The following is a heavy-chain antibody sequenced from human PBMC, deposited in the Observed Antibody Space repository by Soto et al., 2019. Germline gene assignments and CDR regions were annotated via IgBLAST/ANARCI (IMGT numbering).Heavy chain of an antibody. CDR1: GFTFSSYA. Sequence: LSLTCAASGFTFSSYAMSWVRQAPGKGLEWVSAISGSGGSTYYADSVKGRFTISRDNSKNTLYLQMNSLRAEDTAVYYCAKGDVGDSFDYWGQGTLVTVSS. D-gene: IGHD1-26*01. V-gene: IGHV3-23*01. CDR3: AKGDVGDSFDY. J-gene: IGHJ4*02. CDR2: ISGSGGST.